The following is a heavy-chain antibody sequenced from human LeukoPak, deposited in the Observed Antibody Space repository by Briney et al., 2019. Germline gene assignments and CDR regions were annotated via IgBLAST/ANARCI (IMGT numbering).Heavy chain of an antibody. Sequence: SETLSLTCTVSGYSISSGYYWGWIRRPPGKGLEWIGSIYHSGSTYYNPSLKSRVTISVDTSKNQFSLKLSSVTAADTAVYYCARDDFGRIAAAAPGYWGQGTLVTVSS. CDR3: ARDDFGRIAAAAPGY. CDR2: IYHSGST. CDR1: GYSISSGYY. J-gene: IGHJ4*02. D-gene: IGHD6-13*01. V-gene: IGHV4-38-2*02.